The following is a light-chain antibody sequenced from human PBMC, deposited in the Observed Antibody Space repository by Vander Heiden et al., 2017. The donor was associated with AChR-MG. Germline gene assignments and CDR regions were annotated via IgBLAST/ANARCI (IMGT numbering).Light chain of an antibody. J-gene: IGKJ3*01. CDR2: AAS. V-gene: IGKV1-39*01. CDR3: QQCYSTLLT. CDR1: QSISSY. Sequence: DIEMTQSPSSLSACVGDTGTITGPASQSISSYLNWYQQKPGKAPKLLIYAASSLQSGAPSRFSGSGSGTDFTLTISSLQPEDFATYYCQQCYSTLLTFGPGTKVDI.